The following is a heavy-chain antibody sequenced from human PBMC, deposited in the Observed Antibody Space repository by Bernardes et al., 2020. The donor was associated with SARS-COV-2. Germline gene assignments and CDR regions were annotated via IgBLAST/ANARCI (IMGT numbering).Heavy chain of an antibody. J-gene: IGHJ4*02. Sequence: GRSLRVSCAASGFSFSNYAMNWVRQAPGKGLEWVSSVSDTGGSTHYADSVKGRFTVSRDNSKNTVSLLMNSLRAEDTAVYHCVKEHHFYDSSGYREYFDYWGQGTLVTVSS. CDR3: VKEHHFYDSSGYREYFDY. V-gene: IGHV3-23*01. CDR2: VSDTGGST. CDR1: GFSFSNYA. D-gene: IGHD3-22*01.